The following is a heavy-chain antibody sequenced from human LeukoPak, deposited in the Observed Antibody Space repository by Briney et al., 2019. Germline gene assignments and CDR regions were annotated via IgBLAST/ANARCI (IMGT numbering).Heavy chain of an antibody. CDR1: GGSMSPYF. Sequence: SETLSLTCTVSGGSMSPYFWSWVRQPPGKGLEWLGYVYTNDGSTKYNPSLKSRVTMSVDTSKNHISLKLSSVTAADTAIYYCARRQTYFDYWGQGTLVTVSS. CDR3: ARRQTYFDY. V-gene: IGHV4-4*09. CDR2: VYTNDGST. J-gene: IGHJ4*02.